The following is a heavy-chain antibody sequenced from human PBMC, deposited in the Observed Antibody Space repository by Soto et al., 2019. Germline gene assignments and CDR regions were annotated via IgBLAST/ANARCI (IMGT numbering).Heavy chain of an antibody. CDR3: ASGSYYYDSSGYPDGAFDI. Sequence: QVQLVQSGAEVKKPGASVKVSCKASGYTFTSYAMHWVRQAPGQRLEWMGWINAGNGNTKYSQKFQGRVTITRDTSASTAYMELSSLRSEDTAVYYCASGSYYYDSSGYPDGAFDIWGQGTMVTVSS. J-gene: IGHJ3*02. V-gene: IGHV1-3*01. CDR2: INAGNGNT. CDR1: GYTFTSYA. D-gene: IGHD3-22*01.